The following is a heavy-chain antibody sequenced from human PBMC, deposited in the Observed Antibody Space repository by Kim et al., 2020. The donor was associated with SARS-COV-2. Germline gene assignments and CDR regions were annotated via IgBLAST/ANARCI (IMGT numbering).Heavy chain of an antibody. V-gene: IGHV4-59*08. J-gene: IGHJ5*02. D-gene: IGHD1-7*01. Sequence: SLKRRVTISVDTSKNQFSLKLSSVTAADTAVYYCARRGFNWNYGGGWFDPWGQGTLVTVSS. CDR3: ARRGFNWNYGGGWFDP.